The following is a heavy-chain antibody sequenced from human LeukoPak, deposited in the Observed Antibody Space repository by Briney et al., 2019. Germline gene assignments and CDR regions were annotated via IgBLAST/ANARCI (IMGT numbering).Heavy chain of an antibody. CDR2: ISSSSSYI. CDR3: ARGDTAMVTIDY. Sequence: GGSLRLSCAASGFTFSSYSMNWVRQAPGKGVEWVSSISSSSSYIYYADSVKGRFTISRDNAKNSLYLQMNSLRAEDTAVYYCARGDTAMVTIDYWGQGTLVTVSS. CDR1: GFTFSSYS. V-gene: IGHV3-21*01. D-gene: IGHD5-18*01. J-gene: IGHJ4*02.